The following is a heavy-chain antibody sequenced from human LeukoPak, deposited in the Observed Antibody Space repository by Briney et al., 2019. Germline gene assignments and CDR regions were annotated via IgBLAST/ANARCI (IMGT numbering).Heavy chain of an antibody. CDR3: ARDRHCSGGSCYDGEYYFDY. J-gene: IGHJ4*02. CDR1: GYTFTSYG. CDR2: ISAYNGNT. Sequence: GASVKVSCKASGYTFTSYGISWVRQAPGQGLEWMGWISAYNGNTNYAQKLQGRVTMTTDTSTSTAYMELRSLRSDDTAVYYCARDRHCSGGSCYDGEYYFDYWGQGTLVTDSS. V-gene: IGHV1-18*04. D-gene: IGHD2-15*01.